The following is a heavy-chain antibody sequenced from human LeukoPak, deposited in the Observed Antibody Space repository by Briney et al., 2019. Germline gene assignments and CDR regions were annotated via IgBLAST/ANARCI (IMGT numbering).Heavy chain of an antibody. CDR1: GFTFSSYE. V-gene: IGHV3-48*03. Sequence: GGSLRLSCAASGFTFSSYEMNWVRQAPGKGLEWVSYISSSGSTIYYADSVKGRFTISRDNAKNSLYLQMNSLRAEDTAVYYCARGAPYCGGDCFDYWGQGTLATVSS. D-gene: IGHD2-21*01. CDR2: ISSSGSTI. J-gene: IGHJ4*02. CDR3: ARGAPYCGGDCFDY.